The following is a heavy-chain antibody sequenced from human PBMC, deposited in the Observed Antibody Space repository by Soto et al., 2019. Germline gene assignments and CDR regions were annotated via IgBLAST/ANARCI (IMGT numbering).Heavy chain of an antibody. CDR1: GYTFTSYG. V-gene: IGHV1-18*01. J-gene: IGHJ3*02. CDR2: ICAYNGNT. D-gene: IGHD3-22*01. Sequence: PSVKVSCKASGYTFTSYGISWVRQAPGPGLEWMGWICAYNGNTNYAQKLQGRVTMTTDTSTSTAYMELRSLNSDDTAVYYCARALYYYDSSGYPGAFDIWGQGTMVTVSS. CDR3: ARALYYYDSSGYPGAFDI.